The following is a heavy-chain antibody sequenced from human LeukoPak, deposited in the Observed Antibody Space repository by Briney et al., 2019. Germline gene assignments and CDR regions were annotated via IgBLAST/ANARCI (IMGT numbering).Heavy chain of an antibody. CDR3: ARLSQTPDYYTLGGYYYLGY. D-gene: IGHD3-10*01. CDR2: MNPNTGRT. J-gene: IGHJ4*02. Sequence: ASVKVSCKASRYTFTSYDINWVREAAGQGLEWMGWMNPNTGRTGYAQKFQGRITMTRDTSINTAYMELTNLRSEDTAIYYCARLSQTPDYYTLGGYYYLGYWGQGTPVTISS. V-gene: IGHV1-8*01. CDR1: RYTFTSYD.